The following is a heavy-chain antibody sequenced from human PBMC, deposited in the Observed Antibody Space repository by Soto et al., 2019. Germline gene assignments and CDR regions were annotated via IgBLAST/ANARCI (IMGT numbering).Heavy chain of an antibody. CDR1: GFTFTTYS. V-gene: IGHV3-48*02. CDR2: ISYTSSTI. CDR3: ARDNGLAGSFDP. D-gene: IGHD2-21*01. J-gene: IGHJ5*02. Sequence: GGSLRLSCAASGFTFTTYSMNWVRQAPGKGLEWVSYISYTSSTIYYADSVRGRFTISRDNAKNSLFLQMNSLRDEDTAVYYCARDNGLAGSFDPWGQGTLVTVSS.